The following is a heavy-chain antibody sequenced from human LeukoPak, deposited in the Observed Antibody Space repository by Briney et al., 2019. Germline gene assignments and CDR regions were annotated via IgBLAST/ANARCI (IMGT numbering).Heavy chain of an antibody. Sequence: GSLRLSCAASGFTFSSYSMNWVRQAPGKGLEWIGSIYYSGSTYYNPSLKSRVTISVDTSKNQFSLKLSSVTAADTAVYYCARPRDIVVVPAALHFDYWGQGTLVTVSS. D-gene: IGHD2-2*01. V-gene: IGHV4-39*01. CDR2: IYYSGST. CDR1: GFTFSSYSMN. J-gene: IGHJ4*02. CDR3: ARPRDIVVVPAALHFDY.